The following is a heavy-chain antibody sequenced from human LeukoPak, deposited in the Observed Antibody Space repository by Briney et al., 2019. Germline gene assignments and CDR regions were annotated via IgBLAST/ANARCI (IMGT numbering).Heavy chain of an antibody. CDR1: GYTLSRYG. CDR2: ISAYNGNT. Sequence: ASVTVSCKASGYTLSRYGISWVRQAPGQGREWMGWISAYNGNTNYAQKLQGRVTMTTDTSTSTAYMELRSLRSDDTAVYYCARDLSGFGGDYYFDYWGQGTLVTVSS. CDR3: ARDLSGFGGDYYFDY. D-gene: IGHD4-17*01. V-gene: IGHV1-18*01. J-gene: IGHJ4*02.